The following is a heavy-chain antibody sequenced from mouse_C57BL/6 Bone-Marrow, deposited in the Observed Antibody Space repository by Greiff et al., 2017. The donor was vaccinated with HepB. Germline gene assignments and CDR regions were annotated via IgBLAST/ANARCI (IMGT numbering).Heavy chain of an antibody. CDR3: ARGLRRTGWFAY. CDR2: IDPSDSET. CDR1: GYTFTSYW. D-gene: IGHD2-4*01. Sequence: QVQLQQPGAELVRPGSSVKLSCKASGYTFTSYWMHWVKQRPIQGLEWIGNIDPSDSETHYNQKFKDKATLTVDKSSSTAYMQLSSLTSEDSAVYYGARGLRRTGWFAYWGQGTLVTVSA. V-gene: IGHV1-52*01. J-gene: IGHJ3*01.